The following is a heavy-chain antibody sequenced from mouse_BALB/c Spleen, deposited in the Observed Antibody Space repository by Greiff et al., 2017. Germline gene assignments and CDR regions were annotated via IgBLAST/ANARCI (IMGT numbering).Heavy chain of an antibody. CDR2: INPSTGYT. V-gene: IGHV1-7*01. J-gene: IGHJ2*01. CDR1: GYTFTSYW. D-gene: IGHD4-1*01. Sequence: QVQLKESGAELAKPGASVKMSCKASGYTFTSYWMHWVKQRPGQGLEWIGYINPSTGYTEYNQKFKDKATLTADKSSSTAYMQLSSLTSEDSAVYYCATLLGLYYFDYWGQGTTLTVSS. CDR3: ATLLGLYYFDY.